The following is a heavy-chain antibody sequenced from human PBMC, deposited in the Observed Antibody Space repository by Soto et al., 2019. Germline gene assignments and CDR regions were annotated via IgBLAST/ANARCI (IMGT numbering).Heavy chain of an antibody. CDR2: LIHGGST. D-gene: IGHD3-16*01. CDR1: GASLGGFH. V-gene: IGHV4-34*12. Sequence: SETLSLTCAIYGASLGGFHWTWLRQAPGKGLEWIGELIHGGSTNYNPSLKSRVSFSLDTSKNQFSLHLMSVTAADTAVYYCARSPLGYDYVRQTWREVGDSFDLWGRGTMVTVSS. J-gene: IGHJ3*01. CDR3: ARSPLGYDYVRQTWREVGDSFDL.